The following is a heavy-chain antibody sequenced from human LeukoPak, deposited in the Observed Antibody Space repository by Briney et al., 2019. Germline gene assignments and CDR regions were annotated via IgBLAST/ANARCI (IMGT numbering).Heavy chain of an antibody. CDR2: IYSGGST. J-gene: IGHJ6*02. Sequence: GGSLRLSCAASGFTVSSNYMSWVRQAPGKGLEWVSVIYSGGSTYYADSVKGRFTISRDSSKNTLYLQMNSLRAEDTAVYYCARMRPYYYYYGMDVWGQGTTVTVSS. V-gene: IGHV3-53*01. CDR3: ARMRPYYYYYGMDV. CDR1: GFTVSSNY.